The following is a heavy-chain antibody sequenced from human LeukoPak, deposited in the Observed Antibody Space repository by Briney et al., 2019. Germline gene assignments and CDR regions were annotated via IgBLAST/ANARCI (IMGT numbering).Heavy chain of an antibody. D-gene: IGHD4/OR15-4a*01. J-gene: IGHJ4*02. V-gene: IGHV4-59*01. CDR3: ARMGAIAGASANPDY. CDR2: IYYSGST. CDR1: GGSIHSY. Sequence: PSETLSLTCTVSGGSIHSYWSWIRQPPGKGLEWIGYIYYSGSTDYDPSLKSRVTMSVDTSKNQLSLKLSSVTAADTAVYYCARMGAIAGASANPDYWGQGTLVTVSS.